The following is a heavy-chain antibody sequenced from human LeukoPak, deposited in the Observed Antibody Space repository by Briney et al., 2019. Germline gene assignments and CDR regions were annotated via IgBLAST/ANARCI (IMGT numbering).Heavy chain of an antibody. V-gene: IGHV3-21*04. J-gene: IGHJ4*02. CDR3: ARQTTSKYCSGGSCYSGYFDY. D-gene: IGHD2-15*01. Sequence: GGSLRLSCAASGFTFSSYSMNWDRQAPGKGLEWVSSISSSSSYIYYADSVKGRFTISRDNAKNSLYLQMNSLRAEDTAVYYCARQTTSKYCSGGSCYSGYFDYWGQGTLVTVSS. CDR2: ISSSSSYI. CDR1: GFTFSSYS.